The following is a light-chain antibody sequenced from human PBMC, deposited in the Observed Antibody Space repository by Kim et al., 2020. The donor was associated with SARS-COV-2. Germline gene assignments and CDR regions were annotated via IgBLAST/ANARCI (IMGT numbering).Light chain of an antibody. J-gene: IGKJ2*01. CDR2: GAS. CDR1: QSVSSN. V-gene: IGKV3-15*01. CDR3: QQYNNWPPYT. Sequence: EIVMTQSPATLSVSPGERATLSCRASQSVSSNIAWYQQKPGQAPRLLIYGASTRATGIPARFSGSGSGTGFTLTISSLQSEDFAVYYCQQYNNWPPYTFGQGTKLEI.